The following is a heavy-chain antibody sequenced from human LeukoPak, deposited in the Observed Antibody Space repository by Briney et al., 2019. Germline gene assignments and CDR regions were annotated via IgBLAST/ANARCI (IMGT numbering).Heavy chain of an antibody. D-gene: IGHD3-10*01. Sequence: GASVKVSCKASGGTFSSYAISWVRQAPGQGLEWMGGIIPIFGTANYAQKFQGRVTITADKSTSTAYMELSSLRSEDTAVYYCARVGQYYGSGSYLVCWGQGTLVTVSS. V-gene: IGHV1-69*06. CDR3: ARVGQYYGSGSYLVC. CDR2: IIPIFGTA. CDR1: GGTFSSYA. J-gene: IGHJ4*02.